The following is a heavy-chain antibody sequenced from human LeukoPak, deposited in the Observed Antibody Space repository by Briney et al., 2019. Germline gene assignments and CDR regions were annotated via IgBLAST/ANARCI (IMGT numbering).Heavy chain of an antibody. V-gene: IGHV3-7*01. CDR2: IKQDETEI. CDR1: GFSFGNSW. Sequence: GGSLRLSCAASGFSFGNSWMSWVRQAPGKGLEWVANIKQDETEIYYADSVKGRFTISGDNAKRSLFLQMSILRVEDTALYYCARLNWDDGEVSGFDQWGQGILVTVSS. D-gene: IGHD1-26*01. CDR3: ARLNWDDGEVSGFDQ. J-gene: IGHJ5*02.